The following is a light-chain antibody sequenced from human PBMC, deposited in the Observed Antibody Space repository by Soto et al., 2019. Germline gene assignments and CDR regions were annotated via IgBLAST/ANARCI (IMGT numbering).Light chain of an antibody. CDR2: SNN. V-gene: IGLV1-47*02. CDR3: VAWDDSLSGLV. J-gene: IGLJ1*01. Sequence: QSVLTQPPSASGTPGQRVTISCSGRSANIGTNFVCWYQQLPGTAPKLLIYSNNQRPSGVPDRFSGSKSGTSASLAISGLRSEDEANYYCVAWDDSLSGLVFGTGTKVTAL. CDR1: SANIGTNF.